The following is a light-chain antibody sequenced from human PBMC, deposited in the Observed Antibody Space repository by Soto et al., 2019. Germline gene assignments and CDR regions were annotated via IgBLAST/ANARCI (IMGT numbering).Light chain of an antibody. J-gene: IGLJ1*01. CDR1: SSNIGSNT. CDR2: SNN. CDR3: AAWDDSLNGSHYV. Sequence: QSALTQPPSASGTPGQRVTISRTGSSSNIGSNTVNWYQQLPGTAPKLLIYSNNQRPSGVPDRFSGSKSGTSASLAISGLQSEDEADYYCAAWDDSLNGSHYVFGTGTKVTVL. V-gene: IGLV1-44*01.